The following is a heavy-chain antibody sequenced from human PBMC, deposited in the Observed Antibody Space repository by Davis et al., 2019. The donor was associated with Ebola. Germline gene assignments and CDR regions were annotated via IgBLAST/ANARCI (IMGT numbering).Heavy chain of an antibody. CDR2: IYYSGST. Sequence: MPSETLSLTCTVSGGSISSSSYYWGWIRQPPGKGLEWIGSIYYSGSTYYNPSLKSRVTISVDTSKNQFSLKLSSVTAADTAVYYCARGGIGTTHYYYGMDVWGQGTTVTVSS. J-gene: IGHJ6*02. D-gene: IGHD1-7*01. V-gene: IGHV4-39*07. CDR3: ARGGIGTTHYYYGMDV. CDR1: GGSISSSSYY.